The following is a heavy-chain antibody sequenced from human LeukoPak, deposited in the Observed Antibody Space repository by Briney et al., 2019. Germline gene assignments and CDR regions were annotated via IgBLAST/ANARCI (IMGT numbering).Heavy chain of an antibody. Sequence: KPSETLSLTCTVSGGSISSFYWSWIRQPLGKGLEWIGYIYYSGSTNYNPSLKSRVTISVDKSKNQFSLKLSSVTAADAAVYYCARHLYYDTSGSGFDYWGQGTLVTVSS. J-gene: IGHJ4*02. CDR3: ARHLYYDTSGSGFDY. D-gene: IGHD3-22*01. CDR2: IYYSGST. V-gene: IGHV4-59*08. CDR1: GGSISSFY.